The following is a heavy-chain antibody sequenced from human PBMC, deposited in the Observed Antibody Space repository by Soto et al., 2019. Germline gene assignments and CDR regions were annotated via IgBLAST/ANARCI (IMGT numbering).Heavy chain of an antibody. D-gene: IGHD6-13*01. CDR2: IIPIFGTA. Sequence: SVKVSCKASGGTFSSYAISWVRQAPGQGLEWMGGIIPIFGTANYAQKFQGRVTITADESTSTAYMELSSLRSEDTAVYYCASRVITISSWLRGSAHYYYYGMDVWGQGTTVTVSS. J-gene: IGHJ6*02. V-gene: IGHV1-69*13. CDR1: GGTFSSYA. CDR3: ASRVITISSWLRGSAHYYYYGMDV.